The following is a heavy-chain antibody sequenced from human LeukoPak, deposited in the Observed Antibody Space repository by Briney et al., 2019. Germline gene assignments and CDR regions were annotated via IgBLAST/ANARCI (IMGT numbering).Heavy chain of an antibody. CDR1: GFTFSSYV. J-gene: IGHJ4*02. D-gene: IGHD3-22*01. CDR2: IWYDGTNK. CDR3: ARGYYDSSGYSFDY. V-gene: IGHV3-33*01. Sequence: GGSLRLSCAASGFTFSSYVMHWVRQAPGKGLEWVAVIWYDGTNKYYVDSVKGRFTISRDNSKNTLYLQMNSLRAEDTAVYYCARGYYDSSGYSFDYWGQGTLVTVSS.